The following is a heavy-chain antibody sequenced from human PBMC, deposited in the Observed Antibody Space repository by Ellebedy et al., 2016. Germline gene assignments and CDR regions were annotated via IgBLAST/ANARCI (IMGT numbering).Heavy chain of an antibody. CDR2: FYNSGST. J-gene: IGHJ3*02. Sequence: GSLRLSCTVSGDSISSYYWSWIRQPPGKGLEWIGYFYNSGSTNYNPSLKSRVTISGDTSKNQFSLKLSSVTAADTAVYYCARDPFGRAFDIWGQGTMVTVSS. D-gene: IGHD3-3*01. CDR1: GDSISSYY. CDR3: ARDPFGRAFDI. V-gene: IGHV4-59*01.